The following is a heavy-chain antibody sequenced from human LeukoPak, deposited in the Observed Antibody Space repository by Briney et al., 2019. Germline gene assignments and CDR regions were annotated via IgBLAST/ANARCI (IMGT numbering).Heavy chain of an antibody. CDR3: TRRAIAVADTDPFDY. V-gene: IGHV3-49*03. Sequence: GGSLRLSCTASGFTFSNYWMSWFRQAPGKGLEWVGFIRSKAYGGTTEYAASVKGRLTISRDDSKSIAYLQMNSLKTEDTAVYYCTRRAIAVADTDPFDYWGQGTLVTVSS. CDR1: GFTFSNYW. D-gene: IGHD6-19*01. J-gene: IGHJ4*02. CDR2: IRSKAYGGTT.